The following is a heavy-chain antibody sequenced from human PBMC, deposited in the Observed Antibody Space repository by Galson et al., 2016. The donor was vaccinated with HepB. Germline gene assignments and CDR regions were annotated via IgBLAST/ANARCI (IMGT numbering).Heavy chain of an antibody. D-gene: IGHD3-3*01. J-gene: IGHJ6*02. CDR1: GFIFSDYS. CDR2: ITPSSSYT. CDR3: ARDRGILGVRFYYGLDV. Sequence: SLRLSCAASGFIFSDYSMTWIRQAPGKGLEWISHITPSSSYTNYADSLKGRFTISRDNAKNSLYLQLTSLRPEDTAVYYCARDRGILGVRFYYGLDVWGQGTTVTVYS. V-gene: IGHV3-11*06.